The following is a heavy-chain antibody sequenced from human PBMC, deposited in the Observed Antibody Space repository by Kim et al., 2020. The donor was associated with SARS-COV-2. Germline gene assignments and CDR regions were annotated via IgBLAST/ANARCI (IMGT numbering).Heavy chain of an antibody. CDR2: ISHDGNDK. J-gene: IGHJ6*02. D-gene: IGHD2-15*01. CDR1: GFSPSTYG. V-gene: IGHV3-30*03. CDR3: TREPCSGGSCFGMDV. Sequence: GGSLRLSCGASGFSPSTYGMHWVRQAPDRGLGWVAIISHDGNDKYYGDPVKGRFTIPRDNSKDTVYLQMSSLRAEDTAVYYCTREPCSGGSCFGMDVWGQGPAVNVSS.